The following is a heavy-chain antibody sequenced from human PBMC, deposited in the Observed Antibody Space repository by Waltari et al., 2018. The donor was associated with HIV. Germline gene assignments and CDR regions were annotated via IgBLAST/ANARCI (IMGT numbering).Heavy chain of an antibody. CDR3: ARGGASTTPRDYNYYGLDV. Sequence: QVELVQSGAEVKKTGVSVKVSCKASGYTSTANYIHWVRQAPGHGLEWMGWINPKSGGTKHAQKFQGRVTMTRDTSMSTVYMEGSRLTSDDTAVYYCARGGASTTPRDYNYYGLDVWGQGTTVTVSS. J-gene: IGHJ6*02. V-gene: IGHV1-2*02. CDR1: GYTSTANY. CDR2: INPKSGGT. D-gene: IGHD2-2*01.